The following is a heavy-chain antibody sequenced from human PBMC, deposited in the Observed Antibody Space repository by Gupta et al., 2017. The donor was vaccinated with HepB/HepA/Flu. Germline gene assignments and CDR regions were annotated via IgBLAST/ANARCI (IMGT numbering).Heavy chain of an antibody. CDR2: IYWNDDK. CDR3: AHSSRGYYDTRHCAY. CDR1: GFSLSTSGVC. V-gene: IGHV2-5*01. J-gene: IGHJ4*02. Sequence: QITLKESGPPLVKPTQTLTLTCTFSGFSLSTSGVCVGWIRQPPGKALEWLALIYWNDDKRYSPSLKSRLTITKDTSKNQVVLTMTNMDPVDTATYDCAHSSRGYYDTRHCAYWGPGTLVTVSS. D-gene: IGHD3-22*01.